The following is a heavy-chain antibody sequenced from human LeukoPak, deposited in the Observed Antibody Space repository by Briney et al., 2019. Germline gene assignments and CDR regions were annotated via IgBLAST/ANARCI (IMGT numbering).Heavy chain of an antibody. V-gene: IGHV1-2*02. CDR1: GYTFTSYD. D-gene: IGHD3-3*01. CDR2: INPNSGGT. Sequence: ASVKVSCKASGYTFTSYDINWVRQATGQGLEWMGWINPNSGGTNYAQKFQGRVTMTRDTSISTAYMELSRLRPDDTAVYYCARAQAIFGAIPAPYWGQGTLVTVSS. CDR3: ARAQAIFGAIPAPY. J-gene: IGHJ4*02.